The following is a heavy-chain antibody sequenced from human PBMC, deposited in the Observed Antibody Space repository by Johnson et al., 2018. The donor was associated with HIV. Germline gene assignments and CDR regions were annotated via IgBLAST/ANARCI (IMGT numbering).Heavy chain of an antibody. CDR2: IYSGGLT. V-gene: IGHV3-66*01. CDR3: AREQATVWFRASGAPFNI. CDR1: GFTVSNNY. J-gene: IGHJ3*02. Sequence: EVQLVESGGGLVQPGGSLRLSCATSGFTVSNNYMSWVRQAPGKGLEWVSLIYSGGLTYYAQSVKGRFTISRDNSKNTLYLQMNSLRAEDTAVYYCAREQATVWFRASGAPFNIWGQGTTLIVSS. D-gene: IGHD3-10*01.